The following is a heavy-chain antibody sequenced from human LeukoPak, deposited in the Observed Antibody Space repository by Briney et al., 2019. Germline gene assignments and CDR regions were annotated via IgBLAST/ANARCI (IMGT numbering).Heavy chain of an antibody. Sequence: GGSLRLSCAASGFTFSSYGMHWVRQAPGKGLEWVAFIQYDGSNKYYADSVKGRFTISRDNSKNTLYLQMNSLRAEDTAVYYCAKPRVIVGATPLDYWGQGTLVTVSS. J-gene: IGHJ4*02. CDR1: GFTFSSYG. V-gene: IGHV3-30*02. CDR3: AKPRVIVGATPLDY. CDR2: IQYDGSNK. D-gene: IGHD1-26*01.